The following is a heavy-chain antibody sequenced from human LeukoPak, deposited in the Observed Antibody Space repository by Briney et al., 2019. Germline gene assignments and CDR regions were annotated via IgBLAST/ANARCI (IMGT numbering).Heavy chain of an antibody. V-gene: IGHV5-51*01. CDR3: ARVEAAAGMVWFDP. CDR2: IYPGDSDT. CDR1: GYSFTSYW. J-gene: IGHJ5*02. D-gene: IGHD6-13*01. Sequence: HGESLKISCKGSGYSFTSYWIGWVRQMPGKGLEWMGIIYPGDSDTRYSPSFQGQVTTSADKSISTAYLQWSSLKASDTAMYYCARVEAAAGMVWFDPWGQGTLVTVSS.